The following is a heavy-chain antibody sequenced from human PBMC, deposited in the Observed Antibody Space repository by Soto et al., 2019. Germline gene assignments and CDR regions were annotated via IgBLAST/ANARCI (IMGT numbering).Heavy chain of an antibody. CDR2: IYYGGST. J-gene: IGHJ4*02. CDR1: GGSITSGDYY. CDR3: ASGSTVINTLDF. V-gene: IGHV4-30-4*01. Sequence: SETLSLTCTVSGGSITSGDYYWCWIRQPPGKGLEWVGYIYYGGSTYYNPSLKSRITISLDTPKNQFSLDLTSVTAADTAVYYCASGSTVINTLDFWGQGTLVTVSS. D-gene: IGHD4-17*01.